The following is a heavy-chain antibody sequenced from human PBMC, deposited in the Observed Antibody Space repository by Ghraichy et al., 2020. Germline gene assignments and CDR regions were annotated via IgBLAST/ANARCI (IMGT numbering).Heavy chain of an antibody. CDR1: GGSFSGYY. D-gene: IGHD6-13*01. Sequence: SETLSLTCAVYGGSFSGYYWSWIRQPPGKGQEWIGEINHSGSTNYNPSLKSRVTISVDTSKNQFSLKLSSVTAADTAVYYCARPAWQQLVLGGHYYYGMDVWGQGTTVTVSS. V-gene: IGHV4-34*01. CDR2: INHSGST. J-gene: IGHJ6*02. CDR3: ARPAWQQLVLGGHYYYGMDV.